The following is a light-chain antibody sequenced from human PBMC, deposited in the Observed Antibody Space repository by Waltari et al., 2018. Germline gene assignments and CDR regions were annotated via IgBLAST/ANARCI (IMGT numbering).Light chain of an antibody. J-gene: IGKJ2*01. CDR2: DGN. Sequence: EVVLTQSPGTLSLFPGERATLPCRASQSVATYCAWFQQRPGKAPRLLIYDGNKRATGIPSRFSGSGYGTAFTLTISSLEPEDFAVYYCQQRTDWLYTFGQGTKLEIK. V-gene: IGKV3-11*01. CDR1: QSVATY. CDR3: QQRTDWLYT.